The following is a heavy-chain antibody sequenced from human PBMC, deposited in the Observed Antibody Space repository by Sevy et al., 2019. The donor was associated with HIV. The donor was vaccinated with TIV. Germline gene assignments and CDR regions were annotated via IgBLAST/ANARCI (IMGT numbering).Heavy chain of an antibody. J-gene: IGHJ4*02. CDR2: IYYSGST. CDR1: GGSISSYY. CDR3: ARSPSLVYFNYFDY. V-gene: IGHV4-59*01. D-gene: IGHD1-20*01. Sequence: QSQTLSLTCTVSGGSISSYYWSWIRQPPGKGLEWIGYIYYSGSTNYNPSLKSRVTISVDTSKNQFSLKLSSVTAADTAVYYCARSPSLVYFNYFDYWGQGTLVTVSS.